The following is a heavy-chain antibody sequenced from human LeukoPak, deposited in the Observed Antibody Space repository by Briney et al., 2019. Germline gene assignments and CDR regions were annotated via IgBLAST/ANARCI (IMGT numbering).Heavy chain of an antibody. Sequence: SETLSLTCTVSGGSISTTSYYWGWIRQPPGKGLEWIGSIYYSGSTYYKPSLKSRVTISVDTFNNQFSLMLSSVTAADTAVYYCATQITIFGAVPHDYWGQGTLVIVSS. D-gene: IGHD3-3*01. V-gene: IGHV4-39*01. CDR1: GGSISTTSYY. J-gene: IGHJ4*02. CDR2: IYYSGST. CDR3: ATQITIFGAVPHDY.